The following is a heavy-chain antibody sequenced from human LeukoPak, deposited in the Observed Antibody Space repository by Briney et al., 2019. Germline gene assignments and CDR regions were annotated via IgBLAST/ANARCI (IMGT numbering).Heavy chain of an antibody. CDR1: GFTFSNYG. V-gene: IGHV3-30*18. D-gene: IGHD6-13*01. CDR2: ISFDESNR. CDR3: AKGGGTGYSSSWYSN. J-gene: IGHJ4*02. Sequence: GGSLRLSCAASGFTFSNYGMHWVRQAPGKGLEWVAVISFDESNRYYADSVKGRFTLSRDNSKNTLYLQMNSLRVEDTAMYYCAKGGGTGYSSSWYSNWGQGTLVTVSS.